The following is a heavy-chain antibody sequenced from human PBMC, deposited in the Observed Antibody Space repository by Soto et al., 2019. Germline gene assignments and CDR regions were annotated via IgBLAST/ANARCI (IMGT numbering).Heavy chain of an antibody. V-gene: IGHV3-23*01. CDR2: IGGSGGYK. D-gene: IGHD6-13*01. CDR1: GFFFSSYA. J-gene: IGHJ4*02. CDR3: AKDAAMVSSTFNYFDY. Sequence: GGSLRLSCAASGFFFSSYAMSWVRQAPGKGLEWVSGIGGSGGYKSYADSVKGRFTISRDNSKNTLYLQMESLGAEDTAVYYCAKDAAMVSSTFNYFDYWGQGTLVTVSS.